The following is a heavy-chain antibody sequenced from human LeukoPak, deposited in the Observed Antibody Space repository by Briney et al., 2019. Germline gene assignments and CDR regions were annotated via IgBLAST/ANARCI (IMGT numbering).Heavy chain of an antibody. Sequence: GGALRLSCAAPGFTLTSYWMSWVRQAPGKGREWVANIKQDVGEKYYVDTVKGRFTISRDNAKNTLYLQMNSLRAEDTAVYYCARDSAVAGSPLAADWCQGTLVTVSS. J-gene: IGHJ4*02. CDR3: ARDSAVAGSPLAAD. D-gene: IGHD6-19*01. CDR2: IKQDVGEK. CDR1: GFTLTSYW. V-gene: IGHV3-7*01.